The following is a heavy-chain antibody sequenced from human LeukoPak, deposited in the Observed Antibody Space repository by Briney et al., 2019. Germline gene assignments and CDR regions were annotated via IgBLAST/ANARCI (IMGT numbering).Heavy chain of an antibody. CDR1: GFTFSSYW. J-gene: IGHJ4*02. V-gene: IGHV3-7*01. Sequence: GSLRLSCAASGFTFSSYWMSWIRQAPGKGLEWVANIKQYGSEKYYVDSVKGRFTISRDNAKNSLYLQMNSLRAEDTAVYYCARDKIVGATNFDYWGQGTLVTVSS. D-gene: IGHD1-26*01. CDR2: IKQYGSEK. CDR3: ARDKIVGATNFDY.